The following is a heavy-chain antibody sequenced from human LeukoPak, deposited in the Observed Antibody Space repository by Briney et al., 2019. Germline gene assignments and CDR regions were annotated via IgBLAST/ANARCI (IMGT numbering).Heavy chain of an antibody. CDR1: GYTFTGYY. Sequence: GASVEVSCKASGYTFTGYYMHWVRQAPGQGLEWMGRINPNSGGTNYAQKFQGRVTMTRDTSISTAYMELSRLRSDDTAVYYCARDSYYYDSSGYYYYFDYWGQGTLVTVSS. V-gene: IGHV1-2*06. D-gene: IGHD3-22*01. J-gene: IGHJ4*02. CDR3: ARDSYYYDSSGYYYYFDY. CDR2: INPNSGGT.